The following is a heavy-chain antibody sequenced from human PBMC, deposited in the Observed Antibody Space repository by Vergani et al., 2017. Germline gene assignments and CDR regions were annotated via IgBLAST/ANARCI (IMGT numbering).Heavy chain of an antibody. J-gene: IGHJ5*02. D-gene: IGHD3-10*01. CDR3: AEAMVRGVTGWFDP. Sequence: QVQLVQSGAEVKKPGSSVKVSCKASGGTFSSYTISWVRQAPGQGLEWMGRIIPLLGIANYAQKVQGRVTITADKSTSTAYMELSSLRSEDTAVYYCAEAMVRGVTGWFDPWGQGTLVTVSS. CDR2: IIPLLGIA. V-gene: IGHV1-69*02. CDR1: GGTFSSYT.